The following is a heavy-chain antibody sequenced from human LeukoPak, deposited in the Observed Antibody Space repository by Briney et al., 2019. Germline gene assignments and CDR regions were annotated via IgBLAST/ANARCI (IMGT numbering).Heavy chain of an antibody. D-gene: IGHD6-25*01. CDR1: GLTFSSYA. CDR2: ISGSGGST. J-gene: IGHJ4*02. Sequence: GGSLRLSCAASGLTFSSYAMSWVRQAPGKGLECVSGISGSGGSTYYADSVKGRFTISRDNSKTTLYLQMNSLRAEDTAVYYCAKRPAVGDYYFDYWGQGTLVTVSS. CDR3: AKRPAVGDYYFDY. V-gene: IGHV3-23*01.